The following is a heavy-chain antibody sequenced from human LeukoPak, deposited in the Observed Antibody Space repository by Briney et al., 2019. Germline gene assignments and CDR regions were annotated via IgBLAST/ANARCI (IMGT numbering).Heavy chain of an antibody. Sequence: AGGSLRLSCAVSGFTFSTYSMNWVRQAPGKGLEWVSAISSSSSYIYYADSVKGRFTISRDNAKKSLYLQMNSLRAEDTAVYYCARDLGGYGDYGTNFDYWGQGTLVTVSS. CDR2: ISSSSSYI. CDR1: GFTFSTYS. CDR3: ARDLGGYGDYGTNFDY. V-gene: IGHV3-21*01. J-gene: IGHJ4*02. D-gene: IGHD4-17*01.